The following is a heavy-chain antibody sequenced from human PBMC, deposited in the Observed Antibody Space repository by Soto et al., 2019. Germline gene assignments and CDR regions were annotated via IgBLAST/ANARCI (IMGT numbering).Heavy chain of an antibody. CDR2: TRSNGEHT. CDR3: AKDSKSVSVSAARVYGMDV. V-gene: IGHV3-23*01. J-gene: IGHJ6*02. CDR1: GFMFSSFA. D-gene: IGHD2-2*01. Sequence: EVQILESGGSMVQPGGSLRLSCAGSGFMFSSFAMTWVRQAPGKGLEWVSTTRSNGEHTYYADSVKGRFTVSRDNSKNTLFLEMSSLRAEDSAIYYCAKDSKSVSVSAARVYGMDVWGQGTTVTVSS.